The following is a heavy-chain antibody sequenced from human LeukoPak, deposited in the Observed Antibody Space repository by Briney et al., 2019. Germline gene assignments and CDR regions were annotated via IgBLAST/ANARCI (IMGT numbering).Heavy chain of an antibody. Sequence: GASVKVSCKASGYTFTGYYMHWVRQAPGQGLEWMGWINPNSGGTNYAQKLQGRVTMTTDTSTSTAYMELRSLRSDDTAVYYCARAPSRITIFGVASPNMDVWGKGTTVTVSS. J-gene: IGHJ6*03. CDR1: GYTFTGYY. V-gene: IGHV1-2*02. D-gene: IGHD3-3*01. CDR2: INPNSGGT. CDR3: ARAPSRITIFGVASPNMDV.